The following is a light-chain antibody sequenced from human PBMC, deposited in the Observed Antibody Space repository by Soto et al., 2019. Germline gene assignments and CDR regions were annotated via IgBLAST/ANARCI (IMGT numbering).Light chain of an antibody. CDR1: SSDIGGYNF. CDR3: LSYTSSSTLGV. J-gene: IGLJ3*02. V-gene: IGLV2-14*03. Sequence: QSALTQPASVSGSPGQSITISCTGTSSDIGGYNFVSWYQQHPGKPPKLMIYDVSDRPSGVSNRFSGSKSGNTASLTISGLQAGDDAQYYCLSYTSSSTLGVFGGGTKVTVL. CDR2: DVS.